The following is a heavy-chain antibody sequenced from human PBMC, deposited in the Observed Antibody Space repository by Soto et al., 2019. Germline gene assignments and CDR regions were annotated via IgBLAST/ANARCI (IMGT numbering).Heavy chain of an antibody. Sequence: ASVKVSCKASGYTFTSYDINWVRQATGQGLEWMGWMNPNSGNTGYAQKFQGRVTMTRNTSISTAYMELSSLRSEDTAVYYCSSGRFGELGDYYGMDVWGRGTTVTVS. D-gene: IGHD3-10*01. CDR2: MNPNSGNT. J-gene: IGHJ6*02. CDR3: SSGRFGELGDYYGMDV. V-gene: IGHV1-8*01. CDR1: GYTFTSYD.